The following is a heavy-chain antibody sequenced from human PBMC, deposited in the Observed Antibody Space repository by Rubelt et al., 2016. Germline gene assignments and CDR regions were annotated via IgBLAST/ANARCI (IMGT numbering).Heavy chain of an antibody. Sequence: QITLKESGPTLVKPTQTLTLTCTFSGFSLSTSGVGVGWIRQPPGKALQWLALIYWNDDKRYSPSLKSRLTITKDTSKNQVVLTMTNMDPVDTATYYCAHRRPSGGSGWYAFDYWGQGTLVTGSS. V-gene: IGHV2-5*01. CDR3: AHRRPSGGSGWYAFDY. J-gene: IGHJ4*02. CDR1: GFSLSTSGVG. D-gene: IGHD6-19*01. CDR2: IYWNDDK.